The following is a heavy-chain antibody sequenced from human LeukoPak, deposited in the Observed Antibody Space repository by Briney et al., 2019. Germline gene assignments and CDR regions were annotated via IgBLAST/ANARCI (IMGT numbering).Heavy chain of an antibody. CDR3: ARGTMTTVTYYFDC. V-gene: IGHV4-34*01. Sequence: PSETLSLTCAVYGGSFSGYYWSWIRQPPGKGREWIGEINHSGSTNYNPSLKSRVTISVDTSKNQFSLKLSSVTAADTAVYYCARGTMTTVTYYFDCWGQGTLVTVSS. CDR1: GGSFSGYY. D-gene: IGHD4-17*01. CDR2: INHSGST. J-gene: IGHJ4*02.